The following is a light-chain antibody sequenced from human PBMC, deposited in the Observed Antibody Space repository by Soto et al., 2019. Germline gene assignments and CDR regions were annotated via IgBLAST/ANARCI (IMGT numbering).Light chain of an antibody. Sequence: DIQMTQSPSSLSASIGDRVTITCRASQGIASYLAWYQQKPGKVPKLLIYAASSLQSGVPSRFSGSGSGTDFTLTISSLQPDDSATYYCQPYNSYSRTFGQGTKVDIK. J-gene: IGKJ1*01. CDR2: AAS. CDR1: QGIASY. CDR3: QPYNSYSRT. V-gene: IGKV1-27*01.